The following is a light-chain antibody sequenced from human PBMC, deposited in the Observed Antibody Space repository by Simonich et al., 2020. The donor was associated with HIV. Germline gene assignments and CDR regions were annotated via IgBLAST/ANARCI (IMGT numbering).Light chain of an antibody. CDR1: QSVLYSSNNKNN. J-gene: IGKJ4*01. V-gene: IGKV4-1*01. CDR3: QQYYSTPLT. Sequence: DIVMTQSPDSLAVSLGERATINCKSSQSVLYSSNNKNNLACYHQKPGQPPKLLIYWASTRESGVPDRFSGRGSGTDFTLTISSLQAEDVAVYYCQQYYSTPLTFGGGTKVEIK. CDR2: WAS.